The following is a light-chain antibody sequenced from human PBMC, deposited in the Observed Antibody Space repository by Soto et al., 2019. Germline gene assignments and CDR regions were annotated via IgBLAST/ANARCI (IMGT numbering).Light chain of an antibody. J-gene: IGLJ3*02. CDR2: GNN. CDR1: SSNIGAGYY. CDR3: QSYDSTLSGWV. V-gene: IGLV1-40*01. Sequence: QSVLTQPPSESGAPGQRVTISCTGSSSNIGAGYYVQWYQQLPGTAPQLLIYGNNNRPSGVPDRFSGSNSGTSASLAITGLQTEDEAEYYCQSYDSTLSGWVFGGGTKLTVL.